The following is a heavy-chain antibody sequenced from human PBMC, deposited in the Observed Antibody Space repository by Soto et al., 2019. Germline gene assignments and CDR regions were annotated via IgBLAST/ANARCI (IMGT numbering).Heavy chain of an antibody. V-gene: IGHV3-23*01. D-gene: IGHD5-18*01. Sequence: EVQLLESGGGLVQPGGSLRLSCAASGFTFTSCAMTWVSQAPGPGLEWVSHISGSGAGTYYADSVKGRVTISRDNAKNTLWLQMNSLRAEDTAVYYCAKEEGDGYSPADSWGQGTLVTVSS. J-gene: IGHJ4*02. CDR1: GFTFTSCA. CDR3: AKEEGDGYSPADS. CDR2: ISGSGAGT.